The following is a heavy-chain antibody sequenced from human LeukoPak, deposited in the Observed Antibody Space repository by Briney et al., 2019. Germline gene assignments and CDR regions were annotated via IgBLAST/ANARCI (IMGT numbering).Heavy chain of an antibody. V-gene: IGHV4-34*01. D-gene: IGHD3-10*02. CDR3: ASQYYYVSDYMDV. CDR2: INHSGST. Sequence: SETLSLTCAVYGGSFSGYYWSWIRQPPGKGLEWIGEINHSGSTNYNPSLKSRVTISVDTSKKQFSLKLSSMTAAHTAVYYCASQYYYVSDYMDVWGKGTTVTVSS. J-gene: IGHJ6*03. CDR1: GGSFSGYY.